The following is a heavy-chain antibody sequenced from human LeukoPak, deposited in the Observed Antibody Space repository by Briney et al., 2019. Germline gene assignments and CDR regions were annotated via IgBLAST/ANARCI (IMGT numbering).Heavy chain of an antibody. Sequence: SETLSLTCTVSGGSINSYYWSWIRQPPGKGLEWIGYIYYSGSTXYNXSLKSRVTISLHTSKNQFSLKMSSVTAADTAVYYCARXXXXXWXYFXXWGQGTLVTVSS. J-gene: IGHJ4*02. CDR2: IYYSGST. V-gene: IGHV4-59*01. CDR3: ARXXXXXWXYFXX. CDR1: GGSINSYY.